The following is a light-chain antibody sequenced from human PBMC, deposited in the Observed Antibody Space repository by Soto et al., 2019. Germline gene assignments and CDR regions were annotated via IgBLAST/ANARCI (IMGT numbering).Light chain of an antibody. V-gene: IGKV3-20*01. CDR2: ATS. CDR3: QQYATSPPMYT. Sequence: EIVLTQSPGTLSLSPGERATLSCRASQSVDSTYLAWYQQKPAQAPRLLIYATSNRSAGIPDRFSGSGSGTDVTLTISRLEPEDVAVYYSQQYATSPPMYTFGQGTTVEIK. CDR1: QSVDSTY. J-gene: IGKJ2*01.